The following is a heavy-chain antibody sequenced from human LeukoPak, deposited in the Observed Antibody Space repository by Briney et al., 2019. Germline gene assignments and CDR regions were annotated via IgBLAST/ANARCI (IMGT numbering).Heavy chain of an antibody. Sequence: GGSLRLSCAASGFTFSSYGMHWVRQAPGKGLEWVAVISYDGSNKYYADSVKGRFTISRDNSKNTLYLQMNSLRAEDTAVYYCAKGGIAAAGVVDYWGQGTLVTVSS. J-gene: IGHJ4*02. CDR2: ISYDGSNK. D-gene: IGHD6-13*01. CDR3: AKGGIAAAGVVDY. CDR1: GFTFSSYG. V-gene: IGHV3-30*18.